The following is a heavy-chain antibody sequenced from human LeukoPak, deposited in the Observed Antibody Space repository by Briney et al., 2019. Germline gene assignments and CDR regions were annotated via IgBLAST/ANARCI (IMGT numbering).Heavy chain of an antibody. Sequence: GRSLRLSCAASGSNFDNYAMHWVRQAPGKGLEWLSIISWNSGYIGYADSVKGRFTISRDNAKKSLDLQMNSLRAEDTAFYYCAKVRGTYSSGYFFDYWGQGTLVTVSS. D-gene: IGHD6-19*01. CDR1: GSNFDNYA. CDR3: AKVRGTYSSGYFFDY. CDR2: ISWNSGYI. J-gene: IGHJ4*02. V-gene: IGHV3-9*01.